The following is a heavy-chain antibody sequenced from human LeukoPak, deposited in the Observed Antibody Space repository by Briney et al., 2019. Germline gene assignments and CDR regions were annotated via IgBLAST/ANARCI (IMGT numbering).Heavy chain of an antibody. CDR3: ARAGNYHYYYYYMDV. CDR2: MNPNSGNT. CDR1: GYTFTSYD. Sequence: GASLKVSCKASGYTFTSYDINWVRQATGQGLEWMGWMNPNSGNTGYAQKFQGRVTMTRNTSISTAYMELSSLRSEDTAVYYCARAGNYHYYYYYMDVWGKGTTVTVSS. J-gene: IGHJ6*03. D-gene: IGHD4-11*01. V-gene: IGHV1-8*01.